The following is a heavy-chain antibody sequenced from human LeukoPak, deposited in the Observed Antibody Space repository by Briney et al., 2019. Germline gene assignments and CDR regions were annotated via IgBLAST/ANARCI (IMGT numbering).Heavy chain of an antibody. D-gene: IGHD6-19*01. CDR1: GFTFSSYA. CDR3: AKVRGWSYYFDY. Sequence: GGSLRLSCAASGFTFSSYAMSWVRQAPGKGLEWVSAISGSGGSTYYADSVKGRFTISRDNFKNTLYLQMNSLRAEDTAVYYCAKVRGWSYYFDYWGQGTLVTVSS. V-gene: IGHV3-23*01. CDR2: ISGSGGST. J-gene: IGHJ4*02.